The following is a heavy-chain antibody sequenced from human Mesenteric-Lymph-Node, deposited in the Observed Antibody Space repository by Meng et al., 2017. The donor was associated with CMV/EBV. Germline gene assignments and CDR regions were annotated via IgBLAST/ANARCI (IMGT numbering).Heavy chain of an antibody. D-gene: IGHD3-10*01. V-gene: IGHV1-8*01. Sequence: ASVKVSCKAFGYTFPSFDINWVRQATGQGLEWVGWMNPNSGNTGYAPKFQGRVTFPRATSVSTAYMELSSLRSEDTAVYYCARRSPIYYGAFDLWGQGTMVTVSS. CDR3: ARRSPIYYGAFDL. CDR1: GYTFPSFD. CDR2: MNPNSGNT. J-gene: IGHJ3*01.